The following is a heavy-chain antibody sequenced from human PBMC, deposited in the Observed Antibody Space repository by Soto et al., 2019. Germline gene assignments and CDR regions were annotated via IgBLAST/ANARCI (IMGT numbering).Heavy chain of an antibody. CDR2: AYHNGLT. Sequence: QVQLQESGPGLVKPSGTLSLTCAVSGDSVTSNVWWRWVRQPPGKGLEWIGEAYHNGLTDYNPSLKSRVTMSVDTSKNEFSLKLTSLTAADTAIYYFARDAAVPGESDRFDYWGQGTLVTVSS. J-gene: IGHJ4*02. D-gene: IGHD6-19*01. V-gene: IGHV4-4*02. CDR3: ARDAAVPGESDRFDY. CDR1: GDSVTSNVW.